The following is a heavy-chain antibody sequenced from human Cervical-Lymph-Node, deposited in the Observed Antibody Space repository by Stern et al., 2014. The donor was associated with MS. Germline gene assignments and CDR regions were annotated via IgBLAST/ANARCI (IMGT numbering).Heavy chain of an antibody. J-gene: IGHJ6*02. CDR2: VSPNIGPP. V-gene: IGHV1-69*06. D-gene: IGHD5-12*01. Sequence: MQLVESGAEVKKPGNSVKVSCKASGGTFSTKTISWVRVGPGPGLEWEGGVSPNIGPPTYGNEFQGRVTVAADKSTSTAYLELSSLRSEDTAVYYCGQDIGECSGVHCYKNYCYYGMDVWGQGTTVTVSS. CDR3: GQDIGECSGVHCYKNYCYYGMDV. CDR1: GGTFSTKT.